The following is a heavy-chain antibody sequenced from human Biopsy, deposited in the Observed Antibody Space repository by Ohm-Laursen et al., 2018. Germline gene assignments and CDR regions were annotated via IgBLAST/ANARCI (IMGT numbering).Heavy chain of an antibody. CDR3: ARGPYGDNAGAFDV. J-gene: IGHJ3*01. V-gene: IGHV4-34*01. D-gene: IGHD4/OR15-4a*01. Sequence: SHTLSLTCAVDAGSFSGYDWTWLRQPPGQGLDWVGEFSHTGTTVYNPYLKSRLTISEDKSKNHFPLSLTSVTAADTATYFCARGPYGDNAGAFDVWGQGTMVTVSS. CDR2: FSHTGTT. CDR1: AGSFSGYD.